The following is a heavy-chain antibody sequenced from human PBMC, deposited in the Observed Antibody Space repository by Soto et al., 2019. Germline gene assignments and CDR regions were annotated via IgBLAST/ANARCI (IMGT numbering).Heavy chain of an antibody. V-gene: IGHV4-59*01. J-gene: IGHJ4*02. CDR3: ALRSMSVVPEY. CDR2: LYYGRSA. Sequence: QVQLQESGPGLVKPSETLSLTCAVSGDSISSYYCMWIRQPPGKGLEYIGYLYYGRSANYNPSLKSRVTLTVDTTTNQCSLTLSSMTAADTAVDYCALRSMSVVPEYWGQVALVTVSS. CDR1: GDSISSYY. D-gene: IGHD3-22*01.